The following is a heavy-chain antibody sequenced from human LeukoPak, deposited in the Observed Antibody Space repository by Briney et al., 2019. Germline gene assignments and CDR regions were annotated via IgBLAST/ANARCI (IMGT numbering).Heavy chain of an antibody. CDR2: VYSGGTT. Sequence: GGSLRLSCLVSGFTVSSNYMSWVRQTPGKGLEWVSVVYSGGTTKYADSVKGRFTIYRDTSKNTLYLQMNSLRVEDTAVYYCASKLTTGSWGQGTLVTVSS. V-gene: IGHV3-66*01. D-gene: IGHD4-17*01. J-gene: IGHJ5*02. CDR3: ASKLTTGS. CDR1: GFTVSSNY.